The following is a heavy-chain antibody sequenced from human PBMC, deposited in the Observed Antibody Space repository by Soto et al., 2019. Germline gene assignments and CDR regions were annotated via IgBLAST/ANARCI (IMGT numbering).Heavy chain of an antibody. V-gene: IGHV3-53*01. CDR1: GFTVSNNY. J-gene: IGHJ4*02. D-gene: IGHD3-10*01. Sequence: EVQLVESGGGLIQPGGSLRLSCAVSGFTVSNNYMSWVRQAPGKGLEGVSVIYSGGYTAYGDSVKGRFTISRDNSKNTLFLKKNTLGAADPPVYSCAPHPGGGGYWGQGTLVTVSS. CDR2: IYSGGYT. CDR3: APHPGGGGY.